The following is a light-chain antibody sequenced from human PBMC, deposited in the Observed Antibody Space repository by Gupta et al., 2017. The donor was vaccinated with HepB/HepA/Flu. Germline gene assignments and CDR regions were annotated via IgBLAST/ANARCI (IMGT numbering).Light chain of an antibody. V-gene: IGLV3-21*02. CDR2: DDT. Sequence: YVLTPTSSVSAAPGQPAIISCGGKNIGFKSVHWYQQKPGQAPLLGLYDDTDRPSGIPERFSGSNSGDTATLSISRVEAGDEADYYCQVWDTTPDHHVVFGGGTKLSVL. CDR1: NIGFKS. CDR3: QVWDTTPDHHVV. J-gene: IGLJ2*01.